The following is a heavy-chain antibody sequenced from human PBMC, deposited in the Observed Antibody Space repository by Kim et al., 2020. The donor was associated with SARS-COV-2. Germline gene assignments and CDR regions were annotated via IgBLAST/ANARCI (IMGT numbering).Heavy chain of an antibody. V-gene: IGHV3-23*01. D-gene: IGHD3-10*01. Sequence: GGSLRLSCAASGFTFSSYAMSWVRQAPGKGLEWVSAISGSGGSTYYADSVKGRFTISRDNSKNTLYLQMNSLRAEDTAVYYCAKDYYGSGSYYNNWFDPWGQGTLVTVSS. CDR2: ISGSGGST. J-gene: IGHJ5*02. CDR1: GFTFSSYA. CDR3: AKDYYGSGSYYNNWFDP.